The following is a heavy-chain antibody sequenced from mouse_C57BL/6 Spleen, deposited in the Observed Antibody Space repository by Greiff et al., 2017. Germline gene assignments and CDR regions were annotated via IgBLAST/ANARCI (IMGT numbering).Heavy chain of an antibody. J-gene: IGHJ2*01. CDR2: INPSTGGT. D-gene: IGHD2-1*01. CDR3: AREGSTMLFDY. Sequence: VQLQQSGPELVKPGASVKISCKASGYSFTGYYMNWMKQSPEKSLEWIGEINPSTGGTTYNQKFKAKATLTVDKSSSTAYMQLKSLTSEDSAVYYCAREGSTMLFDYWGQGTTLTVSS. V-gene: IGHV1-42*01. CDR1: GYSFTGYY.